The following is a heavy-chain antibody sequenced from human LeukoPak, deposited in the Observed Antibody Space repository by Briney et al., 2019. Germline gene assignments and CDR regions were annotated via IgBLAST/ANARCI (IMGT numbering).Heavy chain of an antibody. J-gene: IGHJ6*02. CDR2: FDPEDGET. V-gene: IGHV1-24*01. CDR3: ATRNTRILWFETKYYYYYYGMDV. Sequence: ASVKVSCKVSGYTLTELSMHWVRQAPGKGLEWMGGFDPEDGETIYAQKFQGRVTMTEDTSTDTAYMELSSLRSEDTAVYYCATRNTRILWFETKYYYYYYGMDVWGQGTTVTVSS. CDR1: GYTLTELS. D-gene: IGHD3-10*01.